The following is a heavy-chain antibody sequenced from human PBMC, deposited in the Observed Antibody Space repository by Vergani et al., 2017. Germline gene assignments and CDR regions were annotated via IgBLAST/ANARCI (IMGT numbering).Heavy chain of an antibody. CDR3: AKTYYDFSGGMDV. J-gene: IGHJ6*02. V-gene: IGHV1-69*18. Sequence: VQLVESGGGLVKPGGSLRLSCAASGFTFSSYAISWVRQAPGQGLEWMGRIIPIFGTANYAQKFQGRVTITADESTSTAYMELSSLRSEDTAVYYCAKTYYDFSGGMDVWGQGTTVTVSS. CDR1: GFTFSSYA. D-gene: IGHD3-3*01. CDR2: IIPIFGTA.